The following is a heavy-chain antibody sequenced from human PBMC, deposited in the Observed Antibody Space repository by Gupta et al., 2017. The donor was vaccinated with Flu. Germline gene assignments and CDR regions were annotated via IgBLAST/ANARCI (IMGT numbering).Heavy chain of an antibody. J-gene: IGHJ4*02. CDR3: ARAWDVTVSSTFDY. Sequence: RQAPGKGLVWVSSNSSSSSYIYDADSVKGRFTISRHNAKNSLYLQMNSLRAEDTAVYYCARAWDVTVSSTFDYWGQGTLVTVSS. D-gene: IGHD6-19*01. V-gene: IGHV3-21*01. CDR2: NSSSSSYI.